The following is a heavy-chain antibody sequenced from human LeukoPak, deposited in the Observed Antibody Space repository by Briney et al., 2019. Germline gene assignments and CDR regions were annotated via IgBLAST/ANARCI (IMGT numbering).Heavy chain of an antibody. CDR1: GGSISSYY. CDR2: IYYSGST. D-gene: IGHD6-13*01. J-gene: IGHJ4*02. CDR3: ARNLGGSSWVFDY. Sequence: SETLSLTCTVSGGSISSYYWSWIRQPPGKGLEWIGYIYYSGSTNYNPSLKSRASISVDTSKNQFSLKLSSVTAADTAVYYCARNLGGSSWVFDYWGQGTLVTVSS. V-gene: IGHV4-59*01.